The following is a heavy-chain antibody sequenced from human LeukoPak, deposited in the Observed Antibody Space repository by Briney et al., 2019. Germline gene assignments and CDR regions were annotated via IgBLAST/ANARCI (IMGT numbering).Heavy chain of an antibody. V-gene: IGHV1-2*02. CDR1: GYTFTGYY. Sequence: ASVKVSCKASGYTFTGYYMHWVRQAPGQGLEWMGWINPNSGGTNYAQKFQGRVTMTRNTTIGTAYMELSSLRVEDTAVYYCARVLNYYGSGIYYTFGYWGRGTLVTVSS. D-gene: IGHD3-10*01. CDR2: INPNSGGT. J-gene: IGHJ4*02. CDR3: ARVLNYYGSGIYYTFGY.